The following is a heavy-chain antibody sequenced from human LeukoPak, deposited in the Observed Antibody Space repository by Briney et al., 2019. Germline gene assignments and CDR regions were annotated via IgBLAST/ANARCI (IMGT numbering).Heavy chain of an antibody. CDR2: ISSSRSYI. CDR3: ARGLGSSSTSCYHH. D-gene: IGHD2-2*01. Sequence: PGGALRLSCAASGFTFSSYSMNWVREAPGEGLEWGSSISSSRSYIYYADSVKGRFTISRDNAKNSLYLQMNSLRAEDTAVYYCARGLGSSSTSCYHHWGQGTLVTVSS. V-gene: IGHV3-21*01. J-gene: IGHJ5*02. CDR1: GFTFSSYS.